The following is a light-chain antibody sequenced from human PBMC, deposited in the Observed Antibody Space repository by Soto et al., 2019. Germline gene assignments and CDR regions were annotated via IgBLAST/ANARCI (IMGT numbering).Light chain of an antibody. CDR2: LAS. J-gene: IGKJ1*01. Sequence: EIVLTQSPGTLSLSPGERATLSCRASQSVSSSYLAWYQQKPGQAPRPLIYLASSRATGIPDRFSGSGSGTDFTLTISRLEPEDFAVYYCQQYGSSPPWTVGQGTKVDSK. V-gene: IGKV3-20*01. CDR1: QSVSSSY. CDR3: QQYGSSPPWT.